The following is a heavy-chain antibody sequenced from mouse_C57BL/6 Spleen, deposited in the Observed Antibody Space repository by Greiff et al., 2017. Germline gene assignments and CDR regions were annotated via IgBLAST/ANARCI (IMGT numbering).Heavy chain of an antibody. CDR1: GYTFTSYW. Sequence: VQLQQPGAELVKPGASVKLSCTASGYTFTSYWMHWVKQRPGRGLEWSGMIHPNSGSTNYNEKFKNKDTLTLDKSSSTAYMQLSSLTSDDSAVYYCASYYEYDGYVDYGGQGPTLTVSS. V-gene: IGHV1-64*01. CDR2: IHPNSGST. J-gene: IGHJ2*01. D-gene: IGHD2-4*01. CDR3: ASYYEYDGYVDY.